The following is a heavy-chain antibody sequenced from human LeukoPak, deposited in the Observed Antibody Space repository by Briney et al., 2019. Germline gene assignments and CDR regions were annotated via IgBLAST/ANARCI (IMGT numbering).Heavy chain of an antibody. Sequence: GGSLRLSCAASGFTFSDYEMNWVRQAPGKGLEWVASISGNGGSTYYADPVKGRFTISRDNSRNAVFLQMISPRDDDTAIYYCAKIERWLVHGFDLWGRGTLVTVSS. CDR3: AKIERWLVHGFDL. J-gene: IGHJ2*01. V-gene: IGHV3-23*01. CDR2: ISGNGGST. CDR1: GFTFSDYE. D-gene: IGHD6-19*01.